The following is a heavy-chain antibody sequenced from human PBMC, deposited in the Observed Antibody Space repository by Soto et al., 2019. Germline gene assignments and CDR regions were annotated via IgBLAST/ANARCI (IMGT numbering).Heavy chain of an antibody. CDR3: ARDRGGGATLFLVY. Sequence: QVQLVESGGGVVQPGRSLRLACAASGFTFSSYGMHWVRQAPGKGLAWVAVIWYDGSNKYYADSVKGRFTISRDNSKNTLYLQMNSLRAEDTAVYYCARDRGGGATLFLVYWGQGTLVTVSS. V-gene: IGHV3-33*01. J-gene: IGHJ4*02. CDR2: IWYDGSNK. CDR1: GFTFSSYG. D-gene: IGHD1-26*01.